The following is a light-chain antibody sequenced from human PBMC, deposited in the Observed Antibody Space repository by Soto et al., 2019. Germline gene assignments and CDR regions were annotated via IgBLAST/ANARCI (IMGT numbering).Light chain of an antibody. CDR3: QQYNSYAWT. CDR2: DAS. V-gene: IGKV1-5*01. CDR1: QSVSSW. J-gene: IGKJ1*01. Sequence: DIQMTQSPSTLSASLGDRVTITCRASQSVSSWLAWYQQKPGKAPKLLIFDASSLESGVPSRSSGSGSGTDFTLTISSLQPEDFATYYCQQYNSYAWTFGQGTKVDIK.